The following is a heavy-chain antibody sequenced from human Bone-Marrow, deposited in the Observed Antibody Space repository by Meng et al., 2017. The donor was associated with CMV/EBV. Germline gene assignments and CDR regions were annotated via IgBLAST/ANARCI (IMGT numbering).Heavy chain of an antibody. CDR2: IYHSGRT. D-gene: IGHD6-19*01. J-gene: IGHJ4*02. V-gene: IGHV4-39*01. CDR3: ARHVAIAVAVFPPINY. Sequence: GTISSTAYSWGWIRQPPGKGLGWIGSIYHSGRTYYNLSLKTRVTMFVDTSKTQFSLRLNSVTVADTALSFCARHVAIAVAVFPPINYWGQGTLVTVSS. CDR1: GTISSTAYS.